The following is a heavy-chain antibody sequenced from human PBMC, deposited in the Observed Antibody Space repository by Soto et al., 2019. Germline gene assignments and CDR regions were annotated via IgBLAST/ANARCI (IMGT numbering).Heavy chain of an antibody. J-gene: IGHJ6*02. CDR3: ARERGYGGNGGGYYYYYYGMDV. V-gene: IGHV1-18*01. CDR1: GYTFTSYG. Sequence: ASVKVSCKASGYTFTSYGISWVRQAPGQGLEWMGWISAYNGNTNYAQKLQGRVTMTTDTSTSTAYMELRSLRSDDTAVYYCARERGYGGNGGGYYYYYYGMDVWGQGTTVTVSS. CDR2: ISAYNGNT. D-gene: IGHD4-17*01.